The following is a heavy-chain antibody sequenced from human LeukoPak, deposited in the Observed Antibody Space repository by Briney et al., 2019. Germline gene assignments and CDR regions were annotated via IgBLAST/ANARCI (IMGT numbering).Heavy chain of an antibody. CDR1: GYTFTNHA. D-gene: IGHD5-18*01. CDR3: GRDPKLGIRGYTYGYIDF. V-gene: IGHV7-4-1*02. J-gene: IGHJ4*02. Sequence: ASVKVSCKTSGYTFTNHALNWVRQAPGQGLEWMGWINTNTENPTYAQGFTGRYVFSLDTSVSTAYLQISGLKADDTAVYYCGRDPKLGIRGYTYGYIDFWGQGTLVTVSS. CDR2: INTNTENP.